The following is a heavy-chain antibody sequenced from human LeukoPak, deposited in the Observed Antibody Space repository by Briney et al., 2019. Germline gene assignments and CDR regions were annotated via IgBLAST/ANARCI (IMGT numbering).Heavy chain of an antibody. CDR2: IYYSGST. Sequence: PSETLSLTCTVSGGSISSSSYYWGWIRQPPGKGLEWIGSIYYSGSTYYNPSLKSRVTISVDTSKNQFSLKLSSVTAADTAVYYCARQGSVVPAGMSMDVWGKGTTVTISS. CDR3: ARQGSVVPAGMSMDV. V-gene: IGHV4-39*01. J-gene: IGHJ6*03. D-gene: IGHD2-2*01. CDR1: GGSISSSSYY.